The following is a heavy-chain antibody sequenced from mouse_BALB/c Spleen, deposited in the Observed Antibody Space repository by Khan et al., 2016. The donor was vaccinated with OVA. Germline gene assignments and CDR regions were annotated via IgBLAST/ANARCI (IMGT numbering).Heavy chain of an antibody. V-gene: IGHV3-2*02. D-gene: IGHD1-1*01. Sequence: EVQLVETGPGLVKPSQSLSLTCTVTGYSITSGYAWNWIRQFPGNKLEWMGYISYSGGTSYNPSLKSRISITRDTSKNQFFLQLNSVTTEGTAACYRARGNYYGYYFDYWGQGTTLTVSS. J-gene: IGHJ2*01. CDR2: ISYSGGT. CDR3: ARGNYYGYYFDY. CDR1: GYSITSGYA.